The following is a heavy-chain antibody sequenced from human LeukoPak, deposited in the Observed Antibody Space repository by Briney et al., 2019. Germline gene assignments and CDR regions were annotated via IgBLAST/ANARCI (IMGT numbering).Heavy chain of an antibody. V-gene: IGHV4-31*03. CDR1: GGSISSGGYY. J-gene: IGHJ6*02. CDR2: IYYSGST. Sequence: NPSETLSLTCTVSGGSISSGGYYWSWIRQHPGKGLEWIGYIYYSGSTYYNPSLKSRVTISVDTSKNQFPLKLSSVTAADTAVYYCARDNVPQGSYGSGSYIPYYYYYGMDVWGQGTTVTVSS. D-gene: IGHD3-10*01. CDR3: ARDNVPQGSYGSGSYIPYYYYYGMDV.